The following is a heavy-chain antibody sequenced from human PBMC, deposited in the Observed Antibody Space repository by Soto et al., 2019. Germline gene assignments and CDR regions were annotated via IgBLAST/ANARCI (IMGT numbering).Heavy chain of an antibody. CDR1: GYTCTSYW. D-gene: IGHD6-13*01. CDR2: IYPGDSNT. J-gene: IGHJ4*02. Sequence: PGESLKSSSKGSGYTCTSYWIGWVRQMPGKGLEWMGIIYPGDSNTRYSPSFQGQVTISADKSISTAYLQWSSLKASDTAMYYCARRFYSSSWTFDYWGQGTLVTVSS. V-gene: IGHV5-51*01. CDR3: ARRFYSSSWTFDY.